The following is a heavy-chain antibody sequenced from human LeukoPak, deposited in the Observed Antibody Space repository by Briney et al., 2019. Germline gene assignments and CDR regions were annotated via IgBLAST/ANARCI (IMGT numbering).Heavy chain of an antibody. CDR2: ISYDGSNK. V-gene: IGHV3-30*03. J-gene: IGHJ4*02. Sequence: GGSLRLSCAASGFTFRKYWLHWVRQAPGKGLEWVAVISYDGSNKYYADFVKGRFTISRDKSKNKLYLQMNSLRAEDTAVYYCTREVSGSSYFDYWGQGTLVTVSS. CDR1: GFTFRKYW. D-gene: IGHD1-26*01. CDR3: TREVSGSSYFDY.